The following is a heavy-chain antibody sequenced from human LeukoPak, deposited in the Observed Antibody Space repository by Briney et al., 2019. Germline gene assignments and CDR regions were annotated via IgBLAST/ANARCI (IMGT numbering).Heavy chain of an antibody. Sequence: SETLSLTCTVSGGSISSGSYYWSWIRQPAGKGLEWIGRIYTSGSTNYNPSLKSRVTISVDTSKNQFSLKLSSVTAADTAVYYCASTYYYDSSGPLDYWGQGTLVTVSS. CDR2: IYTSGST. D-gene: IGHD3-22*01. CDR1: GGSISSGSYY. J-gene: IGHJ4*02. V-gene: IGHV4-61*02. CDR3: ASTYYYDSSGPLDY.